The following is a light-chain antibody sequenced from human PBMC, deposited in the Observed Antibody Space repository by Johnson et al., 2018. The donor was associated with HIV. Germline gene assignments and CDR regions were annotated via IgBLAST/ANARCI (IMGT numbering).Light chain of an antibody. CDR3: GTWDSSLGGV. CDR1: SSNIGNNY. V-gene: IGLV1-51*01. CDR2: DNN. J-gene: IGLJ1*01. Sequence: QSVLTQPPSVSAAPGQKVTISCSGSSSNIGNNYVSWYQQLPGTAPKLLIYDNNKRPLGIPDRFSGSKSGTSATLGITGLQTGDEADYYCGTWDSSLGGVFGTGTKVTVL.